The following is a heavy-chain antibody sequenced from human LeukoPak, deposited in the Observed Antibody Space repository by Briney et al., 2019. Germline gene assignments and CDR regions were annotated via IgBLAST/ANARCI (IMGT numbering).Heavy chain of an antibody. CDR2: IRYDGSNK. Sequence: GGSLRLSCAASGFTFSSYGMHWVRQAPGKGLEWVAFIRYDGSNKYYADSVKGRFTISRDNSKNTLYLQMNSLSAEDTAVYYCAKDRGTGYPYYFDYWGQGTLVTVSS. CDR3: AKDRGTGYPYYFDY. V-gene: IGHV3-30*02. J-gene: IGHJ4*02. D-gene: IGHD3/OR15-3a*01. CDR1: GFTFSSYG.